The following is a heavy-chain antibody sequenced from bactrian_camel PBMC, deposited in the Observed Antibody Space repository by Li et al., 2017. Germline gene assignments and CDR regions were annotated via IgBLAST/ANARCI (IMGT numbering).Heavy chain of an antibody. CDR2: ISPGSGRR. Sequence: QLVESGGGSVQAGGSLRLSCAASGYTYSRYCMGWFRQAPGKEREGVAAISPGSGRRYYGDSVKGRFTLSRDDADNTLYLQLNSLKPEDTAMYYCQVVSKGYCGQGTQVTVS. J-gene: IGHJ4*01. CDR1: GYTYSRYC. D-gene: IGHD1*01. V-gene: IGHV3S28*01.